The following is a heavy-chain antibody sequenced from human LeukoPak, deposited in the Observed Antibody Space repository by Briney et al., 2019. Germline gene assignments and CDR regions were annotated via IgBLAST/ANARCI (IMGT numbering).Heavy chain of an antibody. V-gene: IGHV1-69*06. D-gene: IGHD3-16*01. Sequence: GASVKVSCKASGGTFISYAISWVRQAPGQGLEWMGGIIPIFGTANYAQKFQGRVTMTEDTSTDTAYMELSSLRSEDTAVYYCATDTSPAEVGGIYGMDVWGQGTTVTVSS. CDR3: ATDTSPAEVGGIYGMDV. CDR1: GGTFISYA. J-gene: IGHJ6*02. CDR2: IIPIFGTA.